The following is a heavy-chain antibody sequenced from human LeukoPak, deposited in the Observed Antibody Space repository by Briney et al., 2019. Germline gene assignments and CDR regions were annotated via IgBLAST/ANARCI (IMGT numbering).Heavy chain of an antibody. Sequence: GGSLRLSCAASGFTFSNYWMTWVRQAPGKGLEWVAVISYDGSNKYYADSVKGRFTISRDNSKNTLYLQMNSLRAEDTAVYYCARDLLDGGYSADYWGQGTLVTVSS. CDR3: ARDLLDGGYSADY. CDR1: GFTFSNYW. J-gene: IGHJ4*02. V-gene: IGHV3-30*03. CDR2: ISYDGSNK. D-gene: IGHD1-26*01.